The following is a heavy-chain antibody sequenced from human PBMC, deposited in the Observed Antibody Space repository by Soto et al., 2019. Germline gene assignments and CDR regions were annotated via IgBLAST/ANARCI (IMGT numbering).Heavy chain of an antibody. J-gene: IGHJ6*03. CDR2: ISNSGGST. CDR1: GFTFSSYA. CDR3: VKRETETTNPGYYHYYRAV. V-gene: IGHV3-23*01. D-gene: IGHD1-7*01. Sequence: GGSLRLSCAASGFTFSSYAMSWVRQAPGKGLEWVSTISNSGGSTYYADSVKGRFTISRDNSKNTLYLQMNSLRAEDTAVYYCVKRETETTNPGYYHYYRAVGGKGTTVTVPS.